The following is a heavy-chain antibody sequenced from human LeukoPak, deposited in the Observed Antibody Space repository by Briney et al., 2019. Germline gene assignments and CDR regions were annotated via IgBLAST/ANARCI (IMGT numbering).Heavy chain of an antibody. V-gene: IGHV3-23*01. Sequence: PGGSLRLSCAASGLILSNNGMSWVRQAPGKGLERVAAIVGGADITHYADSVKGRFTISRDNSKNTLSLQMNSLRAEDTDVYYCARGYFDWYYYYGMDVWGQGTTVTVSS. D-gene: IGHD3-9*01. CDR3: ARGYFDWYYYYGMDV. CDR2: IVGGADIT. J-gene: IGHJ6*02. CDR1: GLILSNNG.